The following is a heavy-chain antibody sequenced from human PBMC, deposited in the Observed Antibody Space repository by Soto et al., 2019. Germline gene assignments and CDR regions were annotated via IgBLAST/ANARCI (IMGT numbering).Heavy chain of an antibody. D-gene: IGHD4-17*01. CDR2: ITPIFGTA. Sequence: GASVKVSCKASGGTFSSYAISWVRQAPGQGLEWMGGITPIFGTANYAQKFQGRVTITADESTSTAYMELSSLRSEDTAVYYCARDAHDYGDFDYWGQGTLVTVSS. CDR1: GGTFSSYA. V-gene: IGHV1-69*13. J-gene: IGHJ4*02. CDR3: ARDAHDYGDFDY.